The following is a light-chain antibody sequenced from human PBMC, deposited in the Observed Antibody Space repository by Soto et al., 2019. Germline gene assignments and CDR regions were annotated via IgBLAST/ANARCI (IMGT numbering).Light chain of an antibody. V-gene: IGLV2-8*01. J-gene: IGLJ1*01. Sequence: SVLTQPPSASGSPGQSVTISCTGTKNDIGVYDFVSWYHHHPVKAPRLIIYEVVQRPSGVPDRFSGSKSGNTASLTVSGLQAADEADYFWKSYARTNTYVYASGTKVTV. CDR3: KSYARTNTYV. CDR1: KNDIGVYDF. CDR2: EVV.